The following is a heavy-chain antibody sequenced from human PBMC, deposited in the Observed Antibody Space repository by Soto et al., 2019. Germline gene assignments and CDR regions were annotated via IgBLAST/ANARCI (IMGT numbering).Heavy chain of an antibody. V-gene: IGHV4-31*03. Sequence: QVQLQESGPGLVKPSQTLSLTCTVSGGSISSGGYYWSWIRQHPGKGLEWIGYIYYRGSTYYNPSLTSRVTISVDTPKNRFSLTLSSVTAADTAVYYSARVARVHLGRSWYLDTRFIRFDPWGQGTLVTVSS. CDR1: GGSISSGGYY. CDR2: IYYRGST. J-gene: IGHJ5*02. CDR3: ARVARVHLGRSWYLDTRFIRFDP. D-gene: IGHD6-13*01.